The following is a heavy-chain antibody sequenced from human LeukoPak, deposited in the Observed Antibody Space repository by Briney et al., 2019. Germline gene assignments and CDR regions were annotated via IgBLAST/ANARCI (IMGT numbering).Heavy chain of an antibody. CDR1: GFTFSSYA. Sequence: PGGSLRLSCAASGFTFSSYAMYWVRQAPGKGLEWVSGIFGSGGSTHYADSVKGRFTISRDNAKNSLFLQMNSLRAEDTAVYYCARRRDFDYWGQGTLVAVSS. J-gene: IGHJ4*02. V-gene: IGHV3-23*01. CDR2: IFGSGGST. D-gene: IGHD6-6*01. CDR3: ARRRDFDY.